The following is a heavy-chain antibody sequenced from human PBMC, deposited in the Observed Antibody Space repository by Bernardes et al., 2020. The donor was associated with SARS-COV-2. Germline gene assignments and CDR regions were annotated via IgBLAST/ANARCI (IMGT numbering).Heavy chain of an antibody. V-gene: IGHV3-23*01. D-gene: IGHD5-18*01. CDR1: GFTFISYS. Sequence: GGSLILSCSASGFTFISYSMSLVLQAPGKVLEWVSSISGIGGSTYYAYSVKGRFTISRDNSKNTLYLQMNSLRAEDTAVYYCAKEGDSYGYRGFDYWGQGTLVTVSS. CDR2: ISGIGGST. CDR3: AKEGDSYGYRGFDY. J-gene: IGHJ4*02.